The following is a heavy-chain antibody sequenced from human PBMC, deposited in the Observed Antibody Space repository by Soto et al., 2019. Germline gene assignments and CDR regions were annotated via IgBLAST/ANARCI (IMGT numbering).Heavy chain of an antibody. CDR2: ISNRGDT. CDR1: GFTFSSYG. CDR3: AREPRYCRCGSCSITGDAYDI. Sequence: PGGSLRLSCAASGFTFSSYGMHWVRQAPGKGLEWVSVISNRGDTHYADSVRGRFSLSRDISDNTLHLQMNNLRVEDTAVYYCAREPRYCRCGSCSITGDAYDIWGKGTMVTVSS. J-gene: IGHJ3*02. D-gene: IGHD2-15*01. V-gene: IGHV3-NL1*01.